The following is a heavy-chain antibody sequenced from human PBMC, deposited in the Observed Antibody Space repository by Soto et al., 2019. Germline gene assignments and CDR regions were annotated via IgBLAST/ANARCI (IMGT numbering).Heavy chain of an antibody. V-gene: IGHV1-18*01. D-gene: IGHD3-9*01. CDR1: GYTFTSYG. CDR3: AKSKPNNDILTGPFDY. Sequence: ASVKVSCKASGYTFTSYGISWVRQAPGQGLEWMGWISAYNGNTNYAQKLQGRVTMTTDTSTSTAYMELRSLRTDDTAVYYCAKSKPNNDILTGPFDYWGKGTLVIVFS. CDR2: ISAYNGNT. J-gene: IGHJ4*02.